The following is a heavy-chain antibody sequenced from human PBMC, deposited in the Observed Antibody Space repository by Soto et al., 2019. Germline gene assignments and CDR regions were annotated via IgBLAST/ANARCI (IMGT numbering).Heavy chain of an antibody. J-gene: IGHJ4*02. CDR1: GGSFSGYY. CDR3: ARRVRGVAYYFDY. CDR2: INHSGST. D-gene: IGHD3-10*01. V-gene: IGHV4-34*01. Sequence: QVQLQQWGAGLLKPSETLSLTCAVYGGSFSGYYWSWIRQPPGKGLEWIGEINHSGSTNYNPSLKSRVTISVDTSKNQFSPKLSSVTAADTAVYYCARRVRGVAYYFDYWGQGTLVTVSS.